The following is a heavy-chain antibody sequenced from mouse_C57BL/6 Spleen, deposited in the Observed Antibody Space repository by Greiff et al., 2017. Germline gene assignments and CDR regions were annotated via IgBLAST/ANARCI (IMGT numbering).Heavy chain of an antibody. Sequence: QVQLKESGPELVRPGASVKISCKASGYAFSSSWMNWVKQRPGKGLEWIGRIYPGDGDTNYNGKFKGKATLTADKSSSTAYMQLSSLTSEDSAVYFCARFSGGSLSAMDYWGQGTSVTVSS. CDR1: GYAFSSSW. D-gene: IGHD3-2*02. CDR3: ARFSGGSLSAMDY. CDR2: IYPGDGDT. V-gene: IGHV1-82*01. J-gene: IGHJ4*01.